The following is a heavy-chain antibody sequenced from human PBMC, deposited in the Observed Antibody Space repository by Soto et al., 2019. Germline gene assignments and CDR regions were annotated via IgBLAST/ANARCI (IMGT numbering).Heavy chain of an antibody. CDR2: IGGSGGST. V-gene: IGHV3-23*01. CDR1: GFTFTSYA. Sequence: GGSLRLSCAASGFTFTSYAMGSVRQAPGKGLEWIAAIGGSGGSTCYTDSMKGRFTISTDNSKNTLYLQMNSLRAEDTAVYYCATVSSWYWNYFDDWGQGTLVTVSS. D-gene: IGHD6-13*01. CDR3: ATVSSWYWNYFDD. J-gene: IGHJ4*01.